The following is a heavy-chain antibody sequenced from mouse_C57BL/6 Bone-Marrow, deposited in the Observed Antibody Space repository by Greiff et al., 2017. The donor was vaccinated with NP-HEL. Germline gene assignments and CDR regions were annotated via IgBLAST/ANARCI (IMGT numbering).Heavy chain of an antibody. J-gene: IGHJ2*01. V-gene: IGHV1-55*01. CDR3: ANDYDY. Sequence: VQLQQPGAELVKPGASVKMSCKASGYTFTSYWITWVKQRPGQGLERIGDIYPGSGSTNYNEKFKSKATLTVDTSSSTAYMQISSLTSDDSAVYYCANDYDYWGQGTTLTVSS. CDR1: GYTFTSYW. D-gene: IGHD2-4*01. CDR2: IYPGSGST.